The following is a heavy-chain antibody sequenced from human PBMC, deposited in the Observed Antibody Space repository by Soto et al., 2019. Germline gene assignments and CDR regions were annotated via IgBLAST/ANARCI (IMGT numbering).Heavy chain of an antibody. CDR2: ISGSGGST. CDR1: GFTFSSYA. CDR3: AKRDSYGGQDYGMDV. J-gene: IGHJ6*02. D-gene: IGHD4-17*01. Sequence: RLSCAASGFTFSSYAMSWVRQAPGKGLEWVSAISGSGGSTYYADSVKGRFTISRDNSKNTLYLQMNSLRAEDTAVYYCAKRDSYGGQDYGMDVWGQGTTVTVSS. V-gene: IGHV3-23*01.